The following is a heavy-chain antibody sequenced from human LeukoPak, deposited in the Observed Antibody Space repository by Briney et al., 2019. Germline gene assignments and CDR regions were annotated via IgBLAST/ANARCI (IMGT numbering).Heavy chain of an antibody. Sequence: GGSLRLSCAASGFTFSSYAMHWVRQAPGKGLEWVAVISYDGSNKYYADSVKGRFTISRDNSKNTLYLQMNSLRAEDTAVYYCARAPVNWNALQAFDIWGQGTMVTVSS. CDR1: GFTFSSYA. CDR2: ISYDGSNK. CDR3: ARAPVNWNALQAFDI. D-gene: IGHD1-1*01. J-gene: IGHJ3*02. V-gene: IGHV3-30-3*01.